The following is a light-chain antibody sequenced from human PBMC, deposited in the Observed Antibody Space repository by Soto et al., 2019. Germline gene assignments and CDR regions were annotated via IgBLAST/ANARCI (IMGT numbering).Light chain of an antibody. CDR3: QQYGGSPPKT. Sequence: QMTQSPSSLSASVGDRVTITCRASQGISTYLNWYQQKPGKAPKLLIYAASSLQSGVPSRFSGSGSGTEFTLTISRLEPEDLAVYYCQQYGGSPPKTFGQGTKVDTK. CDR1: QGISTY. J-gene: IGKJ1*01. V-gene: IGKV1-39*01. CDR2: AAS.